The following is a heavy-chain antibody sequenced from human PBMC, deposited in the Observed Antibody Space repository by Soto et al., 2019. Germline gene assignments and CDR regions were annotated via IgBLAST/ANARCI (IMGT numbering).Heavy chain of an antibody. CDR1: GFTVSNNY. J-gene: IGHJ6*02. CDR2: IYSGGST. V-gene: IGHV3-66*01. Sequence: EVQLVVESGGGLVQPGGSLRLSCAASGFTVSNNYMSWVRQAPGKGLEWVSVIYSGGSTYYADSVKGRFTLSRDSSKNTLHRQMNSLRAEDTAVYYCVRVNSYYYDMDVWGQGTTVTVSS. CDR3: VRVNSYYYDMDV.